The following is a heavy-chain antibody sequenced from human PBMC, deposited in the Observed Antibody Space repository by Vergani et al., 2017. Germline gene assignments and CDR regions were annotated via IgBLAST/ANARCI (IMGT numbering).Heavy chain of an antibody. V-gene: IGHV3-30*02. D-gene: IGHD1-26*01. CDR1: GYTFGHFD. Sequence: QVHLVESGGGLVQPGGSLRLSCIGSGYTFGHFDMHWVRQAPGKGLAWVAFIRYDGSNPQYIDSVKGRFTISRDNSKDTLFLQMNGLRPEDTGTYFCAKKGGSLYYYGVDVWGQGTTITVSS. CDR2: IRYDGSNP. J-gene: IGHJ6*02. CDR3: AKKGGSLYYYGVDV.